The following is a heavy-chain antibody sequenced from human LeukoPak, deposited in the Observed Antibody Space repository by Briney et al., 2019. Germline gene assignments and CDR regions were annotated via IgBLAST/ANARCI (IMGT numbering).Heavy chain of an antibody. Sequence: GGSLRLSCAASGFTFSIYSMSWVRQAPGKGLEWVSIISGTDAVTFYADSLKGRFTISRDNSKNTLYLQMNSLRDEDTAVYYCAKGAVTATRKFDYWGQRTLVTVSS. CDR2: ISGTDAVT. J-gene: IGHJ4*02. CDR1: GFTFSIYS. V-gene: IGHV3-23*01. CDR3: AKGAVTATRKFDY. D-gene: IGHD2-21*02.